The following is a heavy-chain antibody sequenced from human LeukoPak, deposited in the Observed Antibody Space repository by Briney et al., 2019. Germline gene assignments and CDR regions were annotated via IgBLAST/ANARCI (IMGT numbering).Heavy chain of an antibody. Sequence: PGGALRLSCAASGFSFSSYDMCSVRQARWRGLECVSGISVSDGSTYYPGSVKGRFTISRDNSRNTLYLQMNSLRADDTAVYFCAKSGGFGGSPYYDYWGQGALVTVSS. CDR1: GFSFSSYD. V-gene: IGHV3-23*01. J-gene: IGHJ4*02. CDR2: ISVSDGST. D-gene: IGHD2-15*01. CDR3: AKSGGFGGSPYYDY.